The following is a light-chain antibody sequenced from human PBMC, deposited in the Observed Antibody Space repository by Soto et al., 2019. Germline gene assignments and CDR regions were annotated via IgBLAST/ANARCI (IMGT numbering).Light chain of an antibody. CDR1: QSVSSN. V-gene: IGKV3-15*01. Sequence: EIVMTQSPATLSVSPGERATLSCRASQSVSSNLAWYQQKPGQAPRLLIYGASTRATGIPARFSGSGSGTDFTLTISSLEPEDFAVYYCQQYGSSPLTFGGGTKV. CDR2: GAS. J-gene: IGKJ4*01. CDR3: QQYGSSPLT.